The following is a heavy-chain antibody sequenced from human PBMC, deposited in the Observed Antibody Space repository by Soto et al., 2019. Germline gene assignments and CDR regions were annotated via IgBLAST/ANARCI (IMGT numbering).Heavy chain of an antibody. Sequence: SLRLSCSASVLTFSEYYMNWVRQDPGKGLVWVSYISSSGSTIDYADSVKGRFTISRYNAKNSLNLQMNSLRAEDTAVYYCARRPNSYGSCYYYYGMDVWGQGTTVTVSS. CDR1: VLTFSEYY. D-gene: IGHD5-18*01. V-gene: IGHV3-11*01. CDR2: ISSSGSTI. CDR3: ARRPNSYGSCYYYYGMDV. J-gene: IGHJ6*02.